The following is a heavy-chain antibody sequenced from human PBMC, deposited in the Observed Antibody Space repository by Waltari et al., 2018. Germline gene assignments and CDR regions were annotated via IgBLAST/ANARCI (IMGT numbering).Heavy chain of an antibody. V-gene: IGHV3-74*01. J-gene: IGHJ4*02. CDR2: IDGDGTTT. Sequence: EIHLLESGGGVVQLGGSLRLTWTGSGFSISYFWMHWVRLPPGKGLRGVSRIDGDGTTTTYADSVKGRFTISRDNAKNTVYLDMSSLRVEDTAVYFCTRDWRHMAFDYWGQGTRVTVSS. CDR3: TRDWRHMAFDY. CDR1: GFSISYFW. D-gene: IGHD1-1*01.